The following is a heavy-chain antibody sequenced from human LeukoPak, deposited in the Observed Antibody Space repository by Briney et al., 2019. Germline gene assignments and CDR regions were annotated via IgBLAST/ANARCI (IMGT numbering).Heavy chain of an antibody. J-gene: IGHJ4*02. CDR2: IYHSGST. CDR1: GGSIGSSNW. V-gene: IGHV4-4*02. D-gene: IGHD5-12*01. CDR3: ARWGNSGYASGYFDY. Sequence: PSGTLSLTCAVSGGSIGSSNWWSWVRQPPGKGLEWIGEIYHSGSTNYNPSLKSRVTISVDKSKNQLSLKLSSVTAADTAVYYCARWGNSGYASGYFDYWGQGTLVTVSS.